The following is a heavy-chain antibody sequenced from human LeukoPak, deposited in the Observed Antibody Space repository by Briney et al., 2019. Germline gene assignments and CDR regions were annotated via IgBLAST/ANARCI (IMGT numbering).Heavy chain of an antibody. CDR3: ARSRGYCTNGVCYREFDY. Sequence: AASVKVSRKASGYTFTGYFMHWVRQAPGQGREWMGWINPNSGGPNYAQKFQGRVTMTRDTTISTAYMDLSGLRSDDTAVYYCARSRGYCTNGVCYREFDYWGQGTLVTVSS. D-gene: IGHD2-8*01. CDR1: GYTFTGYF. V-gene: IGHV1-2*02. CDR2: INPNSGGP. J-gene: IGHJ4*02.